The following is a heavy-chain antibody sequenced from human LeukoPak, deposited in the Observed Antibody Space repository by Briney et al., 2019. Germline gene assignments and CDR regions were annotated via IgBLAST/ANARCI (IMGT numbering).Heavy chain of an antibody. CDR3: ARGPTMVRLNY. CDR1: GGSFSGYY. J-gene: IGHJ4*02. CDR2: IDHSGST. D-gene: IGHD3-10*01. V-gene: IGHV4-34*01. Sequence: QSSETRSLTCAVYGGSFSGYYWSWIRQPPGKGLEWIGEIDHSGSTNYNPSLKSRVTISVDTFKNQFSLKLSSVTAADTAVYYCARGPTMVRLNYWGQGTLVTVSS.